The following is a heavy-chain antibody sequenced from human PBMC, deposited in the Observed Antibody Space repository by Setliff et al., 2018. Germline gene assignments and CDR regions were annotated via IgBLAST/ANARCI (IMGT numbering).Heavy chain of an antibody. Sequence: ASVKVSCKASGYSFSFFGITWVRQAPGQGLEWMGWVSTYNGDTNYAQKSRGRVTMTTDISTSTAYMELRTLRSDDTAVYYCARRPIALAGYRKGAFDIWGQGTVVPSPQ. CDR2: VSTYNGDT. CDR3: ARRPIALAGYRKGAFDI. V-gene: IGHV1-18*01. J-gene: IGHJ3*02. CDR1: GYSFSFFG. D-gene: IGHD6-19*01.